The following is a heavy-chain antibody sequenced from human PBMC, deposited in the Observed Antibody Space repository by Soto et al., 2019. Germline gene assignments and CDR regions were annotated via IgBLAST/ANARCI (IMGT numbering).Heavy chain of an antibody. V-gene: IGHV4-61*01. Sequence: SRTLSLTSTVSGGFVSSGSYYWSWIRQPPGKGLEWIGYIYYSGSTNYNPSLKSRVTISVDTSKNQFSLKLSSVTAADTAVYYCARGLDYWGQGTLVTVSS. CDR1: GGFVSSGSYY. J-gene: IGHJ4*02. CDR2: IYYSGST. CDR3: ARGLDY.